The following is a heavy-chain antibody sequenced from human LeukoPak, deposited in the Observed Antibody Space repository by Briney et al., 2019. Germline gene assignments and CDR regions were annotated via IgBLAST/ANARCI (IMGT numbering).Heavy chain of an antibody. CDR2: IYYSGST. Sequence: SETLSLTCTVSGGSLSGYYWSWIRQPPGEGREWIGYIYYSGSTNYTPSLKSRVTISVDTSKNQFSLKLSSVTAADTAVYYCARDLGFGELSGWGQGTLVTVSS. J-gene: IGHJ4*02. CDR1: GGSLSGYY. V-gene: IGHV4-59*01. CDR3: ARDLGFGELSG. D-gene: IGHD3-10*01.